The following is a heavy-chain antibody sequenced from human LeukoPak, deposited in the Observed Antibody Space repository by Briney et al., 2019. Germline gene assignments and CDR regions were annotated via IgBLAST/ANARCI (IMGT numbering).Heavy chain of an antibody. J-gene: IGHJ4*02. D-gene: IGHD6-13*01. CDR3: ARRVAAAGRKVDC. CDR1: GGSFSGYY. CDR2: INHSGST. Sequence: SETLSLTCAVYGGSFSGYYWSWIRQPPGKGLEWIGEINHSGSTNYNPSLKSRVTISVDTSKNQFSLKLSSVTAADTAVYYCARRVAAAGRKVDCWGQGTLVTVSS. V-gene: IGHV4-34*01.